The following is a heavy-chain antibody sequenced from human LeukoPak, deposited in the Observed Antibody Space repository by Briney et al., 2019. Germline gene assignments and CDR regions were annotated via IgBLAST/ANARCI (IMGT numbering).Heavy chain of an antibody. CDR3: VKRRIQGGGDDY. CDR2: INDDGGYT. V-gene: IGHV3-23*01. CDR1: GFTFSTHV. D-gene: IGHD3-16*01. J-gene: IGHJ4*02. Sequence: GGSLRLSCAASGFTFSTHVMRWVRQAPGKGLEWVSSINDDGGYTYYADSVKGRLTVSRDNSKNTLYLQMNSLRVEDTAIYYCVKRRIQGGGDDYWGQGTLVTVSS.